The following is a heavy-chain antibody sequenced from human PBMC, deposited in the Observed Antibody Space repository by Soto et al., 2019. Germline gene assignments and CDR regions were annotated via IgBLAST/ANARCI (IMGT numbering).Heavy chain of an antibody. D-gene: IGHD2-21*02. J-gene: IGHJ6*03. Sequence: QVQLVQSGAEVKKPGASVKVSCKASGYTFTSYGISWVRQAPGQGLEWMGWISAYNGNTNYAQKLQGRVTMTTDTTTSTAYMELRSLRSDDTAVYYCAREVVTDWLDNYYYYYYMDVWGKGTTVTVSS. CDR2: ISAYNGNT. CDR1: GYTFTSYG. V-gene: IGHV1-18*01. CDR3: AREVVTDWLDNYYYYYYMDV.